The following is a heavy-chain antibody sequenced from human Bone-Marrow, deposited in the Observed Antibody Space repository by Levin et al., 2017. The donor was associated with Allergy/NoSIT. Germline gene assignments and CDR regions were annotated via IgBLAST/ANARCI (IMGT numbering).Heavy chain of an antibody. V-gene: IGHV3-30-3*01. CDR2: MSYDGINK. CDR1: GFTFSIYA. D-gene: IGHD2-2*01. CDR3: ARDGTSGRNRYFDY. Sequence: PGGSLRLSCAASGFTFSIYAVHWVRQAPGKGLEWVAVMSYDGINKYYADSVKGRFTVSRDTSKNTVYLQMNSLRGEDTAVYYCARDGTSGRNRYFDYWGQGTQVTVSS. J-gene: IGHJ4*02.